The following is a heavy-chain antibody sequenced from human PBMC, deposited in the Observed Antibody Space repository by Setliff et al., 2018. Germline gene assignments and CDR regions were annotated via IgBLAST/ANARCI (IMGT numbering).Heavy chain of an antibody. CDR1: GDSISSGSYH. V-gene: IGHV4-61*02. Sequence: SETLSLTCTVSGDSISSGSYHWSWIRQSAGKGLEWIGRIYVSTGSTNYSPSLKSRVSISVDRSKNQFSLNLTSVTAADTAVYYCARAGFELGQYNWFDPWGQGTLVTVSS. J-gene: IGHJ5*02. D-gene: IGHD3-3*02. CDR2: IYVSTGST. CDR3: ARAGFELGQYNWFDP.